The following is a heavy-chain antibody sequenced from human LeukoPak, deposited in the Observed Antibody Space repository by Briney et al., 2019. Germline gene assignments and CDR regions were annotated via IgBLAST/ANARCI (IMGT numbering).Heavy chain of an antibody. CDR2: IYPGDSDT. D-gene: IGHD6-6*01. CDR1: GYSFTSYW. Sequence: GESLKISCMGSGYSFTSYWIGWVRQMPGKGLEWMGIIYPGDSDTRYSPSFQGQVTISADKSISTAYLQWSSLKASYTAMYYCARIAARQYFDYWGQGTLATVSS. J-gene: IGHJ4*02. CDR3: ARIAARQYFDY. V-gene: IGHV5-51*01.